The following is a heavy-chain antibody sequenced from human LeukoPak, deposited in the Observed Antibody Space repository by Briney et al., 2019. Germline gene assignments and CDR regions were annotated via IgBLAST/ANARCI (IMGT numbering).Heavy chain of an antibody. J-gene: IGHJ4*02. V-gene: IGHV4-59*08. CDR1: GGSISGYY. CDR2: IHYSGNT. Sequence: SETLSLTCTVSGGSISGYYWSWIRQPPGKGLEWIGYIHYSGNTNYNPSLKSRVTISADTSKNQFSLKLTSVTAADTAVFYCARHNYGPYFDYWGQGTLVTVSS. D-gene: IGHD4-17*01. CDR3: ARHNYGPYFDY.